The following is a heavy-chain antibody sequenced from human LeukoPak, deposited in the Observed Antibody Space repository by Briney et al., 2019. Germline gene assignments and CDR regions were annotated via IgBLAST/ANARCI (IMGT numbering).Heavy chain of an antibody. CDR3: TTVGQGDYGGY. D-gene: IGHD4-23*01. CDR1: GFTFSNAW. CDR2: IKGKTEGVTT. J-gene: IGHJ4*02. Sequence: GGSLRLSCAASGFTFSNAWMNWVRQAPGKGLEWVGRIKGKTEGVTTDYAAPVKGRFTISRDDSKNTLYLQMNSLKTEDIAVYYCTTVGQGDYGGYWGQGTLVTVSS. V-gene: IGHV3-15*01.